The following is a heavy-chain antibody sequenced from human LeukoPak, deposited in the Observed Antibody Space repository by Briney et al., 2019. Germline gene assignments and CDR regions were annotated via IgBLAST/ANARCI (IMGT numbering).Heavy chain of an antibody. CDR1: GFTFSSYA. Sequence: GGSLRLSCAASGFTFSSYAMSWVRQAPGKGLEWVSAISGSGGSTYYADSVKGRFTISRDNSKNTLYLQMNSLRAEDTAVYYCAKDQRWGSFTVEPREYDYYGMDVWGQGTTVTVSS. V-gene: IGHV3-23*01. D-gene: IGHD3-16*01. J-gene: IGHJ6*02. CDR2: ISGSGGST. CDR3: AKDQRWGSFTVEPREYDYYGMDV.